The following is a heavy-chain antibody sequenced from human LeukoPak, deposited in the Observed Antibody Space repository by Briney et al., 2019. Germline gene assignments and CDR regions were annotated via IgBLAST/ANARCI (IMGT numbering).Heavy chain of an antibody. V-gene: IGHV4-61*02. CDR1: GGSISSGGYY. J-gene: IGHJ4*02. D-gene: IGHD5-18*01. CDR2: IYTSGST. Sequence: SETLSLTCTVSGGSISSGGYYWSWIRQPAGKGLEWIGRIYTSGSTNYNPSLKSRVTMSVDTSKNQFSLKLSSVTAEDTAVYYCARGFYTAMGPFRYWGQGTLVTVSS. CDR3: ARGFYTAMGPFRY.